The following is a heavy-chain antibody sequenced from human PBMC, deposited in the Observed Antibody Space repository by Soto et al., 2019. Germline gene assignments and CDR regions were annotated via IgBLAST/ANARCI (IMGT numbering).Heavy chain of an antibody. Sequence: EVQLVESGGGLVQPGGSLRLSCAASGFTFSSYGFNWVRQGPGKGLEWVTHIGNISGGVSYADSVRGRFTISRDNAKNSLYMQMNSLRVEDTGIYYCARDPDGINDHDYWGQGTLVTVSS. CDR2: IGNISGGV. J-gene: IGHJ4*02. D-gene: IGHD1-20*01. V-gene: IGHV3-48*04. CDR1: GFTFSSYG. CDR3: ARDPDGINDHDY.